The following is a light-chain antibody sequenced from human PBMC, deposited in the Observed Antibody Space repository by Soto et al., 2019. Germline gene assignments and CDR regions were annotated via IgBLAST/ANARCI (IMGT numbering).Light chain of an antibody. Sequence: EIVLTQSPGTLSLSPGDRATLSCRASQRVSTFLAWYQQRPGQAPRLLIYGASTRATGVPARFSGSGSGTEFTLTISSLQSEDFAVYYCQQYNNWPITFGQGTRLEIK. V-gene: IGKV3-15*01. CDR1: QRVSTF. J-gene: IGKJ5*01. CDR3: QQYNNWPIT. CDR2: GAS.